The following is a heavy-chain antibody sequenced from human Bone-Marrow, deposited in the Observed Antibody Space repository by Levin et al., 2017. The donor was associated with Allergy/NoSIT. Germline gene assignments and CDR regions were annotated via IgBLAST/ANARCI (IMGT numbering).Heavy chain of an antibody. CDR3: ARLGVFSGTPPYYYGVDV. D-gene: IGHD3-16*01. J-gene: IGHJ6*02. V-gene: IGHV4-59*01. Sequence: PSETLSLTCSVSGGSISGYFWTWIRQPPGKGLEWIGHVYDTGRIKYNPSLTSPVTISVDTSKNQFSLKVSSVIAADSAVYYCARLGVFSGTPPYYYGVDVWGQGTTVTVSS. CDR2: VYDTGRI. CDR1: GGSISGYF.